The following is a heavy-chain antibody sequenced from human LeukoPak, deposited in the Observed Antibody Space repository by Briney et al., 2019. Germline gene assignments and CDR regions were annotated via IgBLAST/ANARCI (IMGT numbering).Heavy chain of an antibody. Sequence: PGGSLRLSCAASGFTFSSFGMNWVRQAPGKGLEWVTFIRYDGIAIQYADSVKGRFTISRDNSKNALYLQMNSLRAEDTAVYLCVAGTGYFDYWGQGTLVTVSS. CDR3: VAGTGYFDY. CDR1: GFTFSSFG. V-gene: IGHV3-30*02. D-gene: IGHD6-19*01. CDR2: IRYDGIAI. J-gene: IGHJ4*02.